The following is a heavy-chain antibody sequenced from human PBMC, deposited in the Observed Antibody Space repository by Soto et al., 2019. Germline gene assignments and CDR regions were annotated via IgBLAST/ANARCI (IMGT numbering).Heavy chain of an antibody. V-gene: IGHV5-51*01. CDR3: ARSRVTTPRLEDPFDI. D-gene: IGHD4-17*01. CDR1: GYSFPTYW. Sequence: PGESLKISCKGSGYSFPTYWLAWVRQTPGRGLEYMGIIYPGDSDSRYSPAFQGQVTISADKSSNTAYLQWTSLKASATAIYYCARSRVTTPRLEDPFDIWRQGTMVTVSS. J-gene: IGHJ3*02. CDR2: IYPGDSDS.